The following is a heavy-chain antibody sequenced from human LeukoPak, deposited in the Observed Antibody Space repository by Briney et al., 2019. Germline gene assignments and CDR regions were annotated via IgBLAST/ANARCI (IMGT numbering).Heavy chain of an antibody. D-gene: IGHD3-9*01. J-gene: IGHJ4*02. CDR3: ARESYDILTGYGGFDY. CDR2: IYYSGST. Sequence: SGTLSLTCTVSGGSISSYYWSWIRQPPGKGLEWIGYIYYSGSTNYNPSLKSRVTISVDTSKNQFSLKLSSVTAADTAVYYCARESYDILTGYGGFDYWGQGTLVTVSS. V-gene: IGHV4-59*01. CDR1: GGSISSYY.